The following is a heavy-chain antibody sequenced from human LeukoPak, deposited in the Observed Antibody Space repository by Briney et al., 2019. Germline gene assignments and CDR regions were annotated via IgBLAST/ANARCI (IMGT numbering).Heavy chain of an antibody. CDR1: GFSFNSYA. D-gene: IGHD6-19*01. CDR2: VSGRGERT. Sequence: PGGSLRLSCAASGFSFNSYAMSWVRQAPGKGLEWVSAVSGRGERTYYADFVQGRFSISRDNSKDTVYLQMNSLRAGDTAIYYCANQPGLYDSGWSWTYNFFGVDVWGQGTKVTVSS. J-gene: IGHJ6*02. CDR3: ANQPGLYDSGWSWTYNFFGVDV. V-gene: IGHV3-23*01.